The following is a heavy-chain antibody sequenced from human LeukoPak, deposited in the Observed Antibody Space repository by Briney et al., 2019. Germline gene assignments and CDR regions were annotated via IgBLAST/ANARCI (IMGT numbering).Heavy chain of an antibody. Sequence: SGGSLRLSCAASGFTFSSYGMHWVRQAPGKGLEGVAFIRYDGSNKYYADSVKGRFTISRDNSKNTLYLQMNSLRAEDTAVYYCAPLAGDIVVVPAAIRSWFDPWGQGTLVTVSS. CDR3: APLAGDIVVVPAAIRSWFDP. CDR1: GFTFSSYG. CDR2: IRYDGSNK. V-gene: IGHV3-30*02. J-gene: IGHJ5*02. D-gene: IGHD2-2*02.